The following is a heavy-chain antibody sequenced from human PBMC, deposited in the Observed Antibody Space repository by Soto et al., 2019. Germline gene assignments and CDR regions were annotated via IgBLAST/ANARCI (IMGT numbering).Heavy chain of an antibody. Sequence: VRQAPGKGLEWVANIHGDGGKIYYVDSVKGRFTIPRDNAKRSLYLQMNSLRAEDTAVYYCARDFYGGYTYGPGDYWGQGALVTSPQ. J-gene: IGHJ4*02. D-gene: IGHD5-18*01. CDR3: ARDFYGGYTYGPGDY. CDR2: IHGDGGKI. V-gene: IGHV3-7*01.